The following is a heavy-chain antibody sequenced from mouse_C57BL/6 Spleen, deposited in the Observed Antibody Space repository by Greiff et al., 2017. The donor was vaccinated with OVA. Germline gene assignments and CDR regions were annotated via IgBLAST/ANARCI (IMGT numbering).Heavy chain of an antibody. Sequence: DVKLVESEGGLVQPGSSMKLSCTASGFTFSDYYMAWVRQVPEKGLECVANINYDGSSTYYLDSLKSRFIISRDNARIILYLQMSSLKSEDTATYYCARGSYYFDDWSQGTTRTVSS. J-gene: IGHJ2*01. CDR3: ARGSYYFDD. V-gene: IGHV5-16*01. CDR2: INYDGSST. D-gene: IGHD3-1*01. CDR1: GFTFSDYY.